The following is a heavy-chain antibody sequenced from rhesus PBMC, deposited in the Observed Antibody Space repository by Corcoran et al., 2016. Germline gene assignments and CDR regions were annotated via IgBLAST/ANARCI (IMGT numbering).Heavy chain of an antibody. Sequence: EVQLVQSGAEVKRPGESLKISCKTSGYSLTSYWISWVRQMPGKGLEWMVAIDPSDSDTRYSPSFQGQVTISADKSISTTYLQWSSLKASDSATYYCAKSKAGYSLFDYWGQGVLVTVSS. CDR1: GYSLTSYW. D-gene: IGHD5-24*01. CDR2: IDPSDSDT. V-gene: IGHV5-2*01. CDR3: AKSKAGYSLFDY. J-gene: IGHJ4*01.